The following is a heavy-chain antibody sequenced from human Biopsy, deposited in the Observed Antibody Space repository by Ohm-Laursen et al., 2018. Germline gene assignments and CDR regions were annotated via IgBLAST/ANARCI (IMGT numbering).Heavy chain of an antibody. CDR2: VYYTGST. CDR1: GVSISSYY. V-gene: IGHV4-59*01. Sequence: VTLSLTCAVSGVSISSYYWSWIRQPPGQGLQWIGYVYYTGSTDYNPSLQSRVTISVDTSKNHFSLRLRSVTPADTVIYYCARDRGYYSDRTVPGYFDLWGRGTLVTVSS. J-gene: IGHJ2*01. CDR3: ARDRGYYSDRTVPGYFDL. D-gene: IGHD3-22*01.